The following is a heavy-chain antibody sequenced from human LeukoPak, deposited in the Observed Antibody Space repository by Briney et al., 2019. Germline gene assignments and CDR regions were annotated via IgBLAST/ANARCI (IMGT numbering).Heavy chain of an antibody. D-gene: IGHD5-18*01. Sequence: GGSLRLSCAASGFTFSSYEMNWVRQAPGKGLEWVSVIYSGGSTYHADSVKGRFTISRDNSKNTIYLQINSLRAEDTAVYYCARGTPGYNYVRGQGTLVTVSS. CDR2: IYSGGST. CDR3: ARGTPGYNYV. V-gene: IGHV3-53*01. J-gene: IGHJ4*02. CDR1: GFTFSSYE.